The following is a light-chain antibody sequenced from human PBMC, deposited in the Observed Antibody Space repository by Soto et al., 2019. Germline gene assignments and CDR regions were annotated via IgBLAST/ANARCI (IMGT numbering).Light chain of an antibody. J-gene: IGLJ2*01. CDR3: NSYTNSYTLV. CDR1: SNDVGGYDY. CDR2: EVS. Sequence: QSALTQPASVSGSPGQSITISCSGSSNDVGGYDYVSWYQQHPGKAPKLVIYEVSNRPSWVSNRFSGSKSGKTASLTISGLQPEDEADYYCNSYTNSYTLVFGGGTKLTVL. V-gene: IGLV2-14*01.